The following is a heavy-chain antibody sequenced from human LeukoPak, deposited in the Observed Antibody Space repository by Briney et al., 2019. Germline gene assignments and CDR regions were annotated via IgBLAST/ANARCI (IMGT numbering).Heavy chain of an antibody. D-gene: IGHD2-8*02. CDR2: ISYDGSNK. CDR3: AKDAAGYWYYFDY. V-gene: IGHV3-30*18. CDR1: GFTFSSYG. J-gene: IGHJ4*02. Sequence: PGRSLRLSCAASGFTFSSYGMHWVRQAPGKGLEWVAVISYDGSNKYYADSVKGRFTISRDNSKNTLYLQMNSLRAEDTAVYYCAKDAAGYWYYFDYWGQGTLVTVSS.